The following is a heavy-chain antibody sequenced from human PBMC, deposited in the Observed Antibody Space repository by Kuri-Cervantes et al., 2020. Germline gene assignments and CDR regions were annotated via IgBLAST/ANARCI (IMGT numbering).Heavy chain of an antibody. D-gene: IGHD2-15*01. V-gene: IGHV3-30*18. CDR2: ISYDGSDK. Sequence: GGSLRLSCATSGFTFSSYAMSWVRQAPGKGLEWVAVISYDGSDKYYADSVKGRFTISRDNSKNTLYLQMNSLRAEDTAVYYCAKAAYCSGGSCYSYYYGMDVWGQGTTVTVSS. CDR1: GFTFSSYA. J-gene: IGHJ6*02. CDR3: AKAAYCSGGSCYSYYYGMDV.